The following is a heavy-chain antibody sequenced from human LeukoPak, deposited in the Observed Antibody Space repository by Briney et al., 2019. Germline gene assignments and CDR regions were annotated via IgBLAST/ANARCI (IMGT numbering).Heavy chain of an antibody. D-gene: IGHD2-15*01. Sequence: SVKVSFKASGCTFSSYAISWVRQAPGQGLEWMGGIIPIFGTANFAQKFQGRVTITADESTSTAYMELSSLRSEDTAVYYCASGLRVPGHWGQGTLVTVSS. CDR2: IIPIFGTA. J-gene: IGHJ4*02. CDR1: GCTFSSYA. CDR3: ASGLRVPGH. V-gene: IGHV1-69*13.